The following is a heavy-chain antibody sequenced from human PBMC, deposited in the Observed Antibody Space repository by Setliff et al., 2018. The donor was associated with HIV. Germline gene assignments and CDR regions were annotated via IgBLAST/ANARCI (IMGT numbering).Heavy chain of an antibody. CDR2: VFYTGFA. V-gene: IGHV4-61*05. CDR1: GASIGRRSDC. Sequence: SETLSLTCTVSGASIGRRSDCWGWIRQPPGKGLEWMEYVFYTGFAAYNPSLKSRLTISVDTSKSQFSLRLTSVTAADTAIYYCARQVSIPGVAITPVDYWGQGALVTVSS. J-gene: IGHJ4*02. CDR3: ARQVSIPGVAITPVDY. D-gene: IGHD5-12*01.